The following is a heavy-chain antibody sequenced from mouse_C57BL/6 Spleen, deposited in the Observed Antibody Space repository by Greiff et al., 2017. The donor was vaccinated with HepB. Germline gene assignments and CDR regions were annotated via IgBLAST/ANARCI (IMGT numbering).Heavy chain of an antibody. CDR2: IDPNSGGT. V-gene: IGHV1-72*01. J-gene: IGHJ4*01. Sequence: QVQLQHPGAELVKPGASVKLSCKASGYTFTSYWMHWVKQRPGRGLEWIGRIDPNSGGTKYNEKFKSKATLTVDKPSSTAYMQLSSLTSEDSAVYYCARRYGSSYDYAMDDWGQGPSVTVSS. CDR1: GYTFTSYW. D-gene: IGHD1-1*01. CDR3: ARRYGSSYDYAMDD.